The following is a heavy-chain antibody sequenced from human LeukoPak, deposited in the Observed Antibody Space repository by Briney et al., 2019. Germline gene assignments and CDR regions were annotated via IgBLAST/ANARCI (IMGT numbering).Heavy chain of an antibody. CDR1: GGSISSYY. V-gene: IGHV4-4*07. Sequence: PSETLSLTCTVSGGSISSYYWSWIRQPAGKGLEWIGRIYTSGSTNYNPSLKSRVTMSVDTSKNQFSLKLSSVTAADTAVYYCASLGMVVTLTESDWYFDLWGRGTLVTVSS. D-gene: IGHD4-23*01. CDR2: IYTSGST. CDR3: ASLGMVVTLTESDWYFDL. J-gene: IGHJ2*01.